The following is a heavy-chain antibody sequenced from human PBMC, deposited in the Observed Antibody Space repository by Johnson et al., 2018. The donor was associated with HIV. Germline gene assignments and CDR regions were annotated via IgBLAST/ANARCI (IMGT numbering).Heavy chain of an antibody. J-gene: IGHJ3*01. V-gene: IGHV3-7*01. CDR2: INQDGSEK. D-gene: IGHD7-27*01. Sequence: VQLVESGGGLVQPGGSLRLSCAASGFTFGNYWMSWVRQAPGKGLEWVANINQDGSEKYYVDSVKGRFTISRDNAKNSLYLQMNSLRVEDTAVYYCAREGGNWGRPDAFDLWGQGTMVTVSS. CDR1: GFTFGNYW. CDR3: AREGGNWGRPDAFDL.